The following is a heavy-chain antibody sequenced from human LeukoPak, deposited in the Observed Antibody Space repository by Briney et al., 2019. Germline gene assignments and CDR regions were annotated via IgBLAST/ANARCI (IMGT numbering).Heavy chain of an antibody. CDR3: APGGGAF. CDR1: GFTFSDYW. Sequence: GGSLRLSCAASGFTFSDYWMSWIRQTPGKGLEWVANIKPDGSGIYYVDSVKGRFTISRDNAKNSLYLQMSSLRAEDMAVYYCAPGGGAFWGQGTLVTVSS. CDR2: IKPDGSGI. J-gene: IGHJ4*02. D-gene: IGHD2-15*01. V-gene: IGHV3-7*05.